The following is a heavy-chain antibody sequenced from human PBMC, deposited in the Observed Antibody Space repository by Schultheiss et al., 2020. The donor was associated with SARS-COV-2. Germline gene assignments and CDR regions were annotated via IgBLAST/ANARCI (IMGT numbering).Heavy chain of an antibody. CDR2: IYHSGST. J-gene: IGHJ6*02. D-gene: IGHD6-13*01. CDR1: GDSISSGGYY. V-gene: IGHV4-39*07. CDR3: ARVKVGYSSSWYPTHYYGMDV. Sequence: SETLSLTCSVSGDSISSGGYYWSWIRQPPGKGLEWIGSIYHSGSTNYNPSLKSRVTISVDTSKKQFSLKLSSVTAADTAVYYCARVKVGYSSSWYPTHYYGMDVWGQGTTVTVSS.